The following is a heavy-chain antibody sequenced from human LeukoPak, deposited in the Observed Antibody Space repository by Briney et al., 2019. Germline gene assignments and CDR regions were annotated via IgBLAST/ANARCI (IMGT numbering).Heavy chain of an antibody. Sequence: PSETLSLTCTVSGGSINNYYWSWIRQPAGKGLEWIGRIYSSGTTNSDPSLKSRVTMSVDTSKNQFSLKLNSVTAADTAVYYCARDRGYSAYVDYWGQGTLVTVSS. D-gene: IGHD5-12*01. V-gene: IGHV4-4*07. CDR3: ARDRGYSAYVDY. CDR2: IYSSGTT. J-gene: IGHJ4*02. CDR1: GGSINNYY.